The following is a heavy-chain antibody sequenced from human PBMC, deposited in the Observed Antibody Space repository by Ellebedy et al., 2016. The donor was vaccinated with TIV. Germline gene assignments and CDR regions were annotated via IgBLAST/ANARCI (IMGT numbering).Heavy chain of an antibody. V-gene: IGHV1-24*01. D-gene: IGHD4-23*01. Sequence: AASVKVSCKVSGYTLTELSMHWVRQAPGKGLEWMGGFDPEDGETIYAQKFQGRVTMTEDTSTDTAYMELSSLRSEDTAVYYCATIPPRVNSYHGMDVWGQGTTVTVSS. CDR1: GYTLTELS. CDR2: FDPEDGET. CDR3: ATIPPRVNSYHGMDV. J-gene: IGHJ6*02.